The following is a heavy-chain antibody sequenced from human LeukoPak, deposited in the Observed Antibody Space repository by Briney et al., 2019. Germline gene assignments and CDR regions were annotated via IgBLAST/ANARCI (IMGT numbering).Heavy chain of an antibody. D-gene: IGHD6-6*01. CDR3: ANSIAARGRVDV. V-gene: IGHV3-23*01. CDR1: GFTFSSYA. Sequence: PGGSLRLSCAASGFTFSSYAMSWVRQAPGKGLEWVSAISGSGGSTYYADSVKGRFTISRDNSKNTLYLQMNSLRAEDTAVYYCANSIAARGRVDVWGKGTTVTVSS. J-gene: IGHJ6*04. CDR2: ISGSGGST.